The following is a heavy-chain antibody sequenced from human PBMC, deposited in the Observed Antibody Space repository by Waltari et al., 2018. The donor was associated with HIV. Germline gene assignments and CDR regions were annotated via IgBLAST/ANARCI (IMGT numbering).Heavy chain of an antibody. CDR2: ISWNSGSI. Sequence: EVQLVASGVGLVQPGRPLRPPSAPSGSPFAHHALPWVGQAPGTGLEWVPGISWNSGSIGYADSVKGRFTIARDNAKNSLYLQMNSLRAEDTALYYCAKEKSGSPSGSAFDIWGQGTMVTVSS. CDR3: AKEKSGSPSGSAFDI. D-gene: IGHD1-26*01. J-gene: IGHJ3*02. CDR1: GSPFAHHA. V-gene: IGHV3-9*01.